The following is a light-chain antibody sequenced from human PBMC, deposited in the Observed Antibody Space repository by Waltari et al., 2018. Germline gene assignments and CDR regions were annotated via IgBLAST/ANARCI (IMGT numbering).Light chain of an antibody. Sequence: DIQMTQSPSSVSASIGDRVTITCRASQDISSRLGWYQQKPGKAPKLLISETSDLQTGVPSRFSGSGSGTDFTLTISSLQTEDCATYYCQQAKIFPFTFGPGTKVDVK. CDR2: ETS. CDR1: QDISSR. V-gene: IGKV1-12*01. CDR3: QQAKIFPFT. J-gene: IGKJ3*01.